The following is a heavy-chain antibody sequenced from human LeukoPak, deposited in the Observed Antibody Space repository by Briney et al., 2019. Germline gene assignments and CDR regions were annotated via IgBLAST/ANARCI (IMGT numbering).Heavy chain of an antibody. CDR3: ARGTGLFDSSGYYFRY. CDR2: ISAYNGDT. CDR1: GYTFNKFD. D-gene: IGHD3-22*01. V-gene: IGHV1-18*01. J-gene: IGHJ4*02. Sequence: GASVKVSCKASGYTFNKFDINWVRQAPGQRPEWMGWISAYNGDTNYAQRLQGRVTVTTDTSTSTAYMELRSLRSDDTAVYYCARGTGLFDSSGYYFRYWGQGTLVAVSA.